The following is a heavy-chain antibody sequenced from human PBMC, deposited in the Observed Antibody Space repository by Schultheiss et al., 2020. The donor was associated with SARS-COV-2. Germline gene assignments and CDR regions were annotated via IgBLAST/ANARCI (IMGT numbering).Heavy chain of an antibody. J-gene: IGHJ6*02. V-gene: IGHV3-11*04. CDR3: ARDGGGDDSTGSTI. CDR1: GGSFSGYY. Sequence: LSLTCAVYGGSFSGYYWSWIRQPPGKGLEWVSYISSSGSTIYYADSVKGRFTISRDNSKNTLYLQMNSLRAEDTAVYYCARDGGGDDSTGSTIWGQGTTVTVSS. D-gene: IGHD6-19*01. CDR2: ISSSGSTI.